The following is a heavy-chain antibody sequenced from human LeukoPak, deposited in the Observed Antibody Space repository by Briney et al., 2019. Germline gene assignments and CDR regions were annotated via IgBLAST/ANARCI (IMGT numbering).Heavy chain of an antibody. D-gene: IGHD3-10*01. CDR1: GFTFSDYY. J-gene: IGHJ6*02. Sequence: PGGSLRLSCAASGFTFSDYYMSWIRQAPGKGLEWVSYITSSGNTIYYADSVKGRFTISRDNAKNSLYLQVNSLRAEDTAVYYCARDKGGSGSYPYRQYYYYGLDVWGQGTTVTVPS. V-gene: IGHV3-11*01. CDR3: ARDKGGSGSYPYRQYYYYGLDV. CDR2: ITSSGNTI.